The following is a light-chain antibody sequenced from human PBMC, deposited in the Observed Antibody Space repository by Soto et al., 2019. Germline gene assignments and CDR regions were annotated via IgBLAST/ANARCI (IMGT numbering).Light chain of an antibody. CDR2: EVT. V-gene: IGLV2-14*01. Sequence: QSALTHPASLSGSPGQSITISCTGTSSDVGGYKYVSWYQQHPGKAPKLMIYEVTNRPSGVSNRFSGSKSGNTASLTISGLQAEDEADYYCSSSTSRRTVVFGTGTKVTVL. CDR1: SSDVGGYKY. CDR3: SSSTSRRTVV. J-gene: IGLJ1*01.